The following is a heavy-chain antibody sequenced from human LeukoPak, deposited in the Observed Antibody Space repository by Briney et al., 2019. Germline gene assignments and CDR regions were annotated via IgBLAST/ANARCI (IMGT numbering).Heavy chain of an antibody. Sequence: GGSLRLSCEASGVTFTYYAMTWVRQAPGKGLEWVSGISGPGHRAYYADSVKGRFTISRDTSKHTLYLQMDGLRTEDTAVYYCAKVAGATRSVMFQTKAYDYYFDSWGQGTLVTVSS. CDR2: ISGPGHRA. CDR1: GVTFTYYA. V-gene: IGHV3-23*01. J-gene: IGHJ4*02. D-gene: IGHD3-3*01. CDR3: AKVAGATRSVMFQTKAYDYYFDS.